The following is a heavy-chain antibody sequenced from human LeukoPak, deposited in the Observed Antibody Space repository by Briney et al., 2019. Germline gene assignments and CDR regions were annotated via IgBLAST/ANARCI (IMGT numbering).Heavy chain of an antibody. Sequence: GWSLRLSCAASGFTFSSYEMNWVRQAPGKGLEWVSYISSSGSTIYYADSVKGRFTISRDNAKNSLYLQMNSLRAEDTAVYYCARDRYDYVWGSYRRPFHFDYWGQGTLVTVSS. V-gene: IGHV3-48*03. CDR1: GFTFSSYE. CDR2: ISSSGSTI. D-gene: IGHD3-16*02. CDR3: ARDRYDYVWGSYRRPFHFDY. J-gene: IGHJ4*02.